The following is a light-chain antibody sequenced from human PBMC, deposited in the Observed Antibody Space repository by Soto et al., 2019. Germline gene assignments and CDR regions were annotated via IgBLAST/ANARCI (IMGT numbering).Light chain of an antibody. CDR1: ESVSDNY. V-gene: IGKV3-20*01. CDR2: GAS. J-gene: IGKJ4*01. Sequence: EIVLTQSPGTLSLSPGERATLSCRASESVSDNYLAWYQQRSGPAPRLVIYGASSRASAVPDRFSGSGSGADFTLTISRLEPEDFAVYYWQQYGSSPLTFGGGTKVEIK. CDR3: QQYGSSPLT.